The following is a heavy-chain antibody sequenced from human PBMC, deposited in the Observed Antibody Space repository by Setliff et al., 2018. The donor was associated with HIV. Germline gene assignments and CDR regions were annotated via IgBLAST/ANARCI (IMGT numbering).Heavy chain of an antibody. D-gene: IGHD3-10*01. Sequence: KPSETLSLTCAVYTESLTRYDWAWIRQSPEKGLEWIGEIDDSGSIIYNPSLQSRVTMSVDTSKNQFSLKVRSLTAADTGLYYCARVKSIKTTWVRLWPRFDLWGQGTQVTVS. CDR2: IDDSGSI. V-gene: IGHV4-34*01. CDR1: TESLTRYD. J-gene: IGHJ5*02. CDR3: ARVKSIKTTWVRLWPRFDL.